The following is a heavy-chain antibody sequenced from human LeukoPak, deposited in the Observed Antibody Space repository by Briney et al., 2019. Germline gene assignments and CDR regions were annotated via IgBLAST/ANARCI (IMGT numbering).Heavy chain of an antibody. Sequence: GGSLRLSCAASGFTFSSYWMSWIRQAPGKGLEWVANIKQDGSEKYYVDSVKGRFTISRDSAKNSLYLQMNSLRAEDTAVYYCARPGIQLWLSERYYFDYWGQGTLVTVSS. V-gene: IGHV3-7*01. CDR1: GFTFSSYW. CDR3: ARPGIQLWLSERYYFDY. D-gene: IGHD5-18*01. J-gene: IGHJ4*02. CDR2: IKQDGSEK.